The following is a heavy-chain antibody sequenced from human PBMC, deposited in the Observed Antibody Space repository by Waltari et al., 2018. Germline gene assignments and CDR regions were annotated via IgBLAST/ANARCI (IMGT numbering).Heavy chain of an antibody. J-gene: IGHJ4*02. CDR3: ARGEDSSSWYRWSAPH. CDR2: IKQDGGGK. V-gene: IGHV3-7*01. Sequence: EVQLVESGGGLVQPGGSLRLSCAASGFTFSSYWMSWVRQAPGKGLEWVANIKQDGGGKYYGDSVKGRFTISGDNAKNSLYLQMNSLRAEDTAVYYCARGEDSSSWYRWSAPHWGQGTLVTVSS. D-gene: IGHD6-13*01. CDR1: GFTFSSYW.